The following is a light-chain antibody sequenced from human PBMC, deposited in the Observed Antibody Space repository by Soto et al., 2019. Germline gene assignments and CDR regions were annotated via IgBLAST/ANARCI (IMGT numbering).Light chain of an antibody. Sequence: ELLLTQSPGILSLYPGERASLSCGASQSISSSFLAWYQQKPGQAPRLLIYGASSRATGIPDRFSGTGSETDFTLTISRLEPEDFAVYYCQQYDNSPITFGQGTRLAI. CDR1: QSISSSF. CDR3: QQYDNSPIT. J-gene: IGKJ5*01. CDR2: GAS. V-gene: IGKV3-20*01.